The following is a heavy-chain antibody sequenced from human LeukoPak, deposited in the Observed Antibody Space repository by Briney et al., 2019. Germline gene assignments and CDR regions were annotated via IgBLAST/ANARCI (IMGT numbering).Heavy chain of an antibody. Sequence: GGSLRLSCAASGFTFSDYYMSWIRQAPGKGLEWVSYISSSGTTIYYADSVKGRFTISRDNSKNTLYLQMNSLRAEDTAVYYCAKDRVVSAYYYYYGMDVWGQGTTVTVSS. D-gene: IGHD2-2*01. J-gene: IGHJ6*02. CDR3: AKDRVVSAYYYYYGMDV. V-gene: IGHV3-11*01. CDR2: ISSSGTTI. CDR1: GFTFSDYY.